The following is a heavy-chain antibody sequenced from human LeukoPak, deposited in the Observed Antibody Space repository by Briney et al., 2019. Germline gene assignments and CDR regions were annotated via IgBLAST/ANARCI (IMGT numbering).Heavy chain of an antibody. CDR2: TSCSGKT. CDR1: GGSISSFY. V-gene: IGHV4-59*01. D-gene: IGHD1-14*01. Sequence: SETLSLTCNVSGGSISSFYCSWIRQPPGKGLEWIGYTSCSGKTNYNPSLKSRVTMSVDTSRNQFSLRLTSVTAADTAVYYCTRAPRKAWFDPWGQGTLVTVSS. J-gene: IGHJ5*02. CDR3: TRAPRKAWFDP.